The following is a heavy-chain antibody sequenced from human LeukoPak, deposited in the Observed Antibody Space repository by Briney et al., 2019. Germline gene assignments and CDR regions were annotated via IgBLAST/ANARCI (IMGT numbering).Heavy chain of an antibody. CDR3: ARVKRDCSGGTCYSYDY. CDR1: RFTFNTYA. V-gene: IGHV3-23*01. J-gene: IGHJ4*02. D-gene: IGHD2-15*01. CDR2: ISSNGDFT. Sequence: GGSLRLSCVASRFTFNTYAVNWVRQAPGKGLEWVSAISSNGDFTYYADSVRGRFTISRDNSKNTVFLQMNGLRGEDTAVYYCARVKRDCSGGTCYSYDYWGQGTLVTVSS.